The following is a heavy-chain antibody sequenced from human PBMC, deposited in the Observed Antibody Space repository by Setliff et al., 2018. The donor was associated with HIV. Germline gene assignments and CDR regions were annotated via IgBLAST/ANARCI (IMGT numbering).Heavy chain of an antibody. V-gene: IGHV3-7*03. J-gene: IGHJ5*02. CDR2: INPDGNER. D-gene: IGHD3-3*01. CDR3: AKAQWLLSHWGFDP. Sequence: PGGSLRLSCVASGLDIGDYWMTWVRQAPGKGLEWVANINPDGNERYYMESVQGRFTISRDNIQNSLLLQMNSLRAEDTAVYYCAKAQWLLSHWGFDPWGQGTLVTVSS. CDR1: GLDIGDYW.